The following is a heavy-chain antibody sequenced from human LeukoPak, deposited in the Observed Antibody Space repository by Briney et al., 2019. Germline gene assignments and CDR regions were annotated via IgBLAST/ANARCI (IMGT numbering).Heavy chain of an antibody. V-gene: IGHV3-73*01. D-gene: IGHD3-9*01. J-gene: IGHJ5*02. CDR3: TRHPYYDILTADLNWFDP. Sequence: GGSLRLSCAASGFTFSGSAMHWVRQASGKGLEWVGRIRSKANSYATAYAASVKGRFTISRDDSKNTAYLQMNSLKTEDTAVYYCTRHPYYDILTADLNWFDPWGQGTLVTVSS. CDR1: GFTFSGSA. CDR2: IRSKANSYAT.